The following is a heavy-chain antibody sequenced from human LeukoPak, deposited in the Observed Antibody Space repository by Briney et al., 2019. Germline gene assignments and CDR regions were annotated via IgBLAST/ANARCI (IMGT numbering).Heavy chain of an antibody. D-gene: IGHD3-3*01. Sequence: SQTLSLTCAISGDSVSSNGASWNWIRQSPSRGLEWLGRTYYRSQQWHSDYAPSVKGRITLNADTFKNQFSLQLNSMTPEDTAVYYCGRETDFGVVTNWGQGTLVTVSS. CDR3: GRETDFGVVTN. CDR2: TYYRSQQWHS. CDR1: GDSVSSNGAS. V-gene: IGHV6-1*01. J-gene: IGHJ4*02.